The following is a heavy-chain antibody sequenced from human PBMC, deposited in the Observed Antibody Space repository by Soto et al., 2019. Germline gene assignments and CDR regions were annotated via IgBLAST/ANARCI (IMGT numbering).Heavy chain of an antibody. CDR2: ISYDGSNK. V-gene: IGHV3-30*18. CDR3: AKDGRAYDFWSALY. J-gene: IGHJ4*02. D-gene: IGHD3-3*01. CDR1: GFTFSGYG. Sequence: GGSLRLSCAASGFTFSGYGMHWVRQAPGKGLEWVAVISYDGSNKYYADSVKGRFTISRDNSKNTLYLQMNSLRAEDTAVYYCAKDGRAYDFWSALYWGQGTLVTVSS.